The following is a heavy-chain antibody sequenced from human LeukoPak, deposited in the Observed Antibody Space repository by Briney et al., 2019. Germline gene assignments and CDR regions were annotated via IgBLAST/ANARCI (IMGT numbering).Heavy chain of an antibody. D-gene: IGHD3-22*01. J-gene: IGHJ4*02. CDR2: ISGSGGST. Sequence: PGGSLRLSCAASGFTFSSYAMSWVRQAPGKGLEWVSIISGSGGSTYYAGSVKGRFTISRDNAKNSVYLQMDSLRAEDTGVYYCARLRRNGDSGGFYYYYGYWGQGTLVTVSS. CDR1: GFTFSSYA. CDR3: ARLRRNGDSGGFYYYYGY. V-gene: IGHV3-23*01.